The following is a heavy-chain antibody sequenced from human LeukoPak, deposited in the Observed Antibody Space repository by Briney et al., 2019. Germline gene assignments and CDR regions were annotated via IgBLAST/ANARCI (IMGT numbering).Heavy chain of an antibody. D-gene: IGHD3-10*01. CDR2: ISSNGGST. V-gene: IGHV3-64*01. J-gene: IGHJ3*02. Sequence: GGSLRLSCAASGLTFSSYAMHWVRQAPGKGLEYVSAISSNGGSTYYANSVKGRFTISRDNSKNTLYLQMGSLRAEDMAVYYCASQLLWFGEEAFDIWGQGTMVTVSS. CDR3: ASQLLWFGEEAFDI. CDR1: GLTFSSYA.